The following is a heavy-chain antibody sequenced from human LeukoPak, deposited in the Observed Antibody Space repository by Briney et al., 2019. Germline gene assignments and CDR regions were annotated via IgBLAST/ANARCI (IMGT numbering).Heavy chain of an antibody. CDR1: GFTFSSYA. CDR2: ISGSGGST. V-gene: IGHV3-23*01. J-gene: IGHJ4*02. D-gene: IGHD6-19*01. Sequence: GGSLRLPCAASGFTFSSYAMSWVRQAPGKGLEWVSAISGSGGSTYYADSVKGRFTISRDNSQNTLYLQMNSLRAEDTAVYYCANPGIAVAENWGQGTLVTVSS. CDR3: ANPGIAVAEN.